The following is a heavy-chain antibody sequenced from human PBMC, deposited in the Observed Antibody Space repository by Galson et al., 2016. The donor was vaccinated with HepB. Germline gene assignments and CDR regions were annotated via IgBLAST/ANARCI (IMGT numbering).Heavy chain of an antibody. D-gene: IGHD5-12*01. J-gene: IGHJ4*02. CDR1: GNSFATNW. CDR2: IYPGDSDA. CDR3: ARPRGYDNYFDY. Sequence: GAEVKKPGESLKISCKDSGNSFATNWIGWVRQMPGKGLEWMGIIYPGDSDARYSPSFQGQVTISADKSISTAYLQWSSLRASDTAMYFCARPRGYDNYFDYWGQGTLGTVSS. V-gene: IGHV5-51*01.